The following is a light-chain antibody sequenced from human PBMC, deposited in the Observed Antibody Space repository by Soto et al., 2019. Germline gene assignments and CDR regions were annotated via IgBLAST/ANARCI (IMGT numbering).Light chain of an antibody. J-gene: IGKJ5*01. CDR3: MQALQTPIT. CDR2: LGS. V-gene: IGKV2-28*01. CDR1: QSLLHSNGYNY. Sequence: VVVSQSPVSLPVTPGEPASISCRSIQSLLHSNGYNYLDWYLQKPGQSPQLLIYLGSNRASGVPDRFSGSGSGTDFTLKISRVEAEDVGVYYCMQALQTPITFGQGTLLEIK.